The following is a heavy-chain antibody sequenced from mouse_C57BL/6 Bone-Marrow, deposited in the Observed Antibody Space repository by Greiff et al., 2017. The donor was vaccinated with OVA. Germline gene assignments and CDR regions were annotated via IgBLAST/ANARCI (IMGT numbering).Heavy chain of an antibody. D-gene: IGHD1-1*01. CDR1: GYSFTGYY. CDR2: INPSTGGT. Sequence: VQLKESGPELVKPGASVKISCKASGYSFTGYYMNWVKQSPEKSLEWIGEINPSTGGTTYNQKFKAKATLTVDKSSSTAYMQLKSLTSEDSAVYYCARWGYYGSSLFAYWGQGTLVTVSA. CDR3: ARWGYYGSSLFAY. J-gene: IGHJ3*01. V-gene: IGHV1-42*01.